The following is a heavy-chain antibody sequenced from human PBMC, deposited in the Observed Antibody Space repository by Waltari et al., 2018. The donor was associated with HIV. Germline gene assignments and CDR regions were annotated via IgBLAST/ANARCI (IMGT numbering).Heavy chain of an antibody. Sequence: QVQLVQSGAEVKKPGASVQVSCKASGYTITGYYMHWVRQAPGQGLEWMGWINPNSGGTNYAQKFQGRVTMTRDTSISTAHMELSRLRSDDTAVYYCARADYYGSGSQDYWGQGTLVTVSS. CDR1: GYTITGYY. CDR2: INPNSGGT. V-gene: IGHV1-2*02. CDR3: ARADYYGSGSQDY. J-gene: IGHJ4*02. D-gene: IGHD3-10*01.